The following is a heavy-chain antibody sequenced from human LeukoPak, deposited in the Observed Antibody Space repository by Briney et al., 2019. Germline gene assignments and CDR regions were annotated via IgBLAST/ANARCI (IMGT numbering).Heavy chain of an antibody. D-gene: IGHD6-6*01. CDR2: INHSGST. CDR1: GGSLGGYS. Sequence: SETLSLTCAVYGGSLGGYSWSWIRQPPGKGLEWIGEINHSGSTNYNPSLKSRVTISVDTSKNQFSLKLSSVTAADTAVYYCARGNGAARLIDYWGQGTLVTVSS. CDR3: ARGNGAARLIDY. J-gene: IGHJ4*02. V-gene: IGHV4-34*01.